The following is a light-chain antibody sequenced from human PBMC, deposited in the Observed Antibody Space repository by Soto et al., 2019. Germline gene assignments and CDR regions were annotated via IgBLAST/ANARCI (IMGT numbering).Light chain of an antibody. CDR1: SSDVGRYNY. CDR2: DVS. J-gene: IGLJ1*01. CDR3: CSYSGSSSIFV. V-gene: IGLV2-11*01. Sequence: QPVLTQSRSVSGSPGQSVTISCTGTSSDVGRYNYVSWLQQHPGKAPKPIIYDVSQRPSGVPDRFSGSKSGNTASLTISGLQAEDEAEYHCCSYSGSSSIFVFGPGTKVTVL.